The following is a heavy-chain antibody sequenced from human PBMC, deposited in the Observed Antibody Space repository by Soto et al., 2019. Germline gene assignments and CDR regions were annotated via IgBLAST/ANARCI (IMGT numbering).Heavy chain of an antibody. CDR1: GFTFSSYA. D-gene: IGHD3-16*01. Sequence: PGGSLRLSCAASGFTFSSYAMHWVRQAPGKGLEWVAVISYDGSNKYYADSVKGRFTISRDNSKNTLYLQMTNMDPVDTATYYCAHKIGLNNWFDPWGQGILVTVSS. CDR3: AHKIGLNNWFDP. V-gene: IGHV3-30-3*01. J-gene: IGHJ5*02. CDR2: ISYDGSNK.